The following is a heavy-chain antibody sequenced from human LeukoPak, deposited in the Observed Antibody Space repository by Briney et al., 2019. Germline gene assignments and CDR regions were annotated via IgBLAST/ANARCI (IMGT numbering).Heavy chain of an antibody. CDR1: GFTFSSYW. Sequence: GGSLRLSCAASGFTFSSYWMHWVRQAPGKGLVWVSRINSDGSSTSYADSVKGRFTISRDNAKNTLYLQMNGLRAEDTAVYYCAREGTTVTTYYFDYWGQGTLVTVSS. CDR2: INSDGSST. D-gene: IGHD4-17*01. V-gene: IGHV3-74*01. CDR3: AREGTTVTTYYFDY. J-gene: IGHJ4*02.